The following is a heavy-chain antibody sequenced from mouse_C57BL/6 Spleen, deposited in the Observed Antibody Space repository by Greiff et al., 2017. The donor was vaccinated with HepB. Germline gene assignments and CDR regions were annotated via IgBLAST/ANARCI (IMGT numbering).Heavy chain of an antibody. CDR3: ARLDWDGY. D-gene: IGHD4-1*01. CDR1: GYTFTDYY. Sequence: EVQLQQSGPELVKPGASVKISCKASGYTFTDYYMNWVKQSHGKSLEWIGDINPNNGGTSYNQKFKGKATLTVDKSSSTAYMELRSLTSEDSAVYYWARLDWDGYWGQGTLVTVSA. J-gene: IGHJ3*01. V-gene: IGHV1-26*01. CDR2: INPNNGGT.